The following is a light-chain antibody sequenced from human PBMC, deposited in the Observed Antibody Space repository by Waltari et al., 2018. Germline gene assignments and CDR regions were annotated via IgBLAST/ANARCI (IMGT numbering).Light chain of an antibody. V-gene: IGKV1-39*01. J-gene: IGKJ4*01. CDR2: GAS. CDR1: QNIHKF. CDR3: QQTNSIPLT. Sequence: DIQMTQSPSALSASVGDRVPITCRASQNIHKFLNWYQQKPGKAPKLLIYGASKLQSGVPSRFSGSGYGTDFTLIISSLQPEDFASYYCQQTNSIPLTFGGGIKVDIK.